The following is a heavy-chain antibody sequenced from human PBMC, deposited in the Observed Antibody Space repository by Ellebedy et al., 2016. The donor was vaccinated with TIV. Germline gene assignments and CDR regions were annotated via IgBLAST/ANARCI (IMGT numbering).Heavy chain of an antibody. V-gene: IGHV3-23*01. Sequence: GESLKISCAASGFTFSAYSMKWVRQAPGKGLEWVSSIGSSAYTTHYADSVKGRFTISRDNSRNTLYFQMNSLRGEDTAVYFCAKDVRYTTGWGGALDIWGQGAMVTVSS. CDR1: GFTFSAYS. J-gene: IGHJ3*02. CDR3: AKDVRYTTGWGGALDI. D-gene: IGHD2-8*02. CDR2: IGSSAYTT.